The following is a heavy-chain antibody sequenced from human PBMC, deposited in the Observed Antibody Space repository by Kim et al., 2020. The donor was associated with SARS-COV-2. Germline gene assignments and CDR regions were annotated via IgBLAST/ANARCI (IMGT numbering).Heavy chain of an antibody. Sequence: ASVKVSCKASGYTFTSYYMHWVRQAPGQGLEWMGIINPSGGSTSYAQKFQGRVTMTRDTSTSTVYMELSSLRSEDTAVYYCARDFEEMLYSSSSSGYGMDVWGQGTTVTVSS. J-gene: IGHJ6*02. V-gene: IGHV1-46*01. CDR1: GYTFTSYY. D-gene: IGHD6-6*01. CDR3: ARDFEEMLYSSSSSGYGMDV. CDR2: INPSGGST.